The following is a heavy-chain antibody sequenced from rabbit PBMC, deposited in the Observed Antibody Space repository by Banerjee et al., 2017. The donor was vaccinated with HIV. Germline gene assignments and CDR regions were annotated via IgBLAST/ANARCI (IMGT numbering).Heavy chain of an antibody. J-gene: IGHJ4*01. Sequence: QSLEESGGDLVKPGASLTLTCTASGFSFSSSYYMCWVRQAPGKGLEWIACIYVGIGSGTTYYASWAKGRFTISKTSSTTVTLQMTSLTAADTATYFCARRPGYNSGSGVSLWGPGTLVTVS. CDR2: IYVGIGSGTT. CDR1: GFSFSSSYY. D-gene: IGHD1-1*01. V-gene: IGHV1S40*01. CDR3: ARRPGYNSGSGVSL.